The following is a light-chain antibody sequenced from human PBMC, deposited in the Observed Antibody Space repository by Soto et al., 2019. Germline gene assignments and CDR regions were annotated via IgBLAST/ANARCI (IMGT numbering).Light chain of an antibody. J-gene: IGLJ3*02. CDR2: SAY. CDR3: VLYLGSGIWV. Sequence: QTVVTQEPSFSVSPGGTVTLTCGLSSGSVSASYGPSWYQQTPGQAPRRLLYSAYTRSSGVTDRFSGAILGNKAALTITGAQADDESDYYCVLYLGSGIWVFGGGTKLTVL. V-gene: IGLV8-61*01. CDR1: SGSVSASYG.